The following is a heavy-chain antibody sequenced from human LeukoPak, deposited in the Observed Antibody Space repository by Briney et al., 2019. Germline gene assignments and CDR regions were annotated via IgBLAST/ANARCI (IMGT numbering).Heavy chain of an antibody. CDR2: ISSSGSTI. J-gene: IGHJ4*02. V-gene: IGHV3-11*04. Sequence: PGGSLTLSCAASGFTFSDYYMSWIRQAPGKGLEWVSYISSSGSTIYYADSVKGRFTISRDNAKNSLYLQMNSLRAEDTAVYYCAEWGSGGAVDYFDYWGQGTLDTVSS. CDR1: GFTFSDYY. CDR3: AEWGSGGAVDYFDY. D-gene: IGHD1-26*01.